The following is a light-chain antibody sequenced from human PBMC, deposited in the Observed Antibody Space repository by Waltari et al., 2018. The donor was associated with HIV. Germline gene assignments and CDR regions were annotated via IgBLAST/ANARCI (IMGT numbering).Light chain of an antibody. J-gene: IGLJ2*01. CDR1: TSNLRSIS. CDR2: RNN. CDR3: VVWDDTLRGVI. V-gene: IGLV1-47*01. Sequence: SVLTQPPSASGSPWQRVTNSCSGSTSNLRSISLFWYQHLPGTAPKLLIHRNNQRPSGVPDRFSGYTSGTSASLAISGLRSEDEAEYYCVVWDDTLRGVIFGGGTKVAVL.